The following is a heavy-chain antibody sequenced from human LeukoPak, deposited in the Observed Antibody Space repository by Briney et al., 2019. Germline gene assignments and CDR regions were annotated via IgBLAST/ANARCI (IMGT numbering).Heavy chain of an antibody. Sequence: ASVKVSCKVSGYTLTELSMHWVRQAPGKGLEWMGGFDPEDGETIYAQKFQGRVTMTEDTSTDTAYMELSSLRSEDTAVYYCATDRAQLATLRGTIDIWGQGTMVTVSS. CDR1: GYTLTELS. CDR2: FDPEDGET. J-gene: IGHJ3*02. D-gene: IGHD6-6*01. CDR3: ATDRAQLATLRGTIDI. V-gene: IGHV1-24*01.